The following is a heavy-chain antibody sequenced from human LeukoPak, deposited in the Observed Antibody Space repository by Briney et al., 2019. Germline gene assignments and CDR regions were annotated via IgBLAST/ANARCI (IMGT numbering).Heavy chain of an antibody. V-gene: IGHV3-23*01. Sequence: PGGSLRLSCVASGFIFNKHAMSWVRQAPGRGLEWVSSVDGGGGGTYYADSVKGRFTISRDNSKDTLYLQMNGLRAEDTAVYFCAKQSAGSAAWYSLHYDFWGQGTLVTVSS. D-gene: IGHD6-13*01. CDR1: GFIFNKHA. J-gene: IGHJ4*02. CDR3: AKQSAGSAAWYSLHYDF. CDR2: VDGGGGGT.